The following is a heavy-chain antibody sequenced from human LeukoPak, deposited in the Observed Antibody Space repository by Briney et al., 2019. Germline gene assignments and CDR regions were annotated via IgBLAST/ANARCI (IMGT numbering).Heavy chain of an antibody. D-gene: IGHD2-2*01. V-gene: IGHV3-21*01. Sequence: GGSLRLSCAASGFTFSSYSMNWVRQAPGKGLEWVSSISSSSSYIYYADSVKGRFTISRDNAKNSLYLQMNSLRAEDTAVYYCARDWPHRGQVLSYYYYYMDVWGKGTTVTVSS. CDR2: ISSSSSYI. CDR1: GFTFSSYS. J-gene: IGHJ6*03. CDR3: ARDWPHRGQVLSYYYYYMDV.